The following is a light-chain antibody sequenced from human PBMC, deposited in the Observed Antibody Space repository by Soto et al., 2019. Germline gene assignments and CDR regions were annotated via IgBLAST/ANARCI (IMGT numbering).Light chain of an antibody. J-gene: IGKJ3*01. CDR3: QQYGNSPPFT. V-gene: IGKV3-20*01. Sequence: DIVLTQSPGTLSLSPGERATLSCRASQSVASTYLAWYQQKPGQAPRLLIYGASSRATGIPDRFSGSGSGTDFTLTISRLEPEDFAVYYCQQYGNSPPFTFGPGTKVDIQ. CDR1: QSVASTY. CDR2: GAS.